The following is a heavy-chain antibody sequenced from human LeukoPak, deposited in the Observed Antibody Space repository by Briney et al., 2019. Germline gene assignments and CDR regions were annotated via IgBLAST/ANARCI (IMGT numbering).Heavy chain of an antibody. CDR2: IGTAGDT. D-gene: IGHD4-17*01. Sequence: GGSLRLSCAASGFTFNTYDMHWVRQITGKGLEWVSGIGTAGDTYYADSAKGRFTISRDNSQNTLYLQMNSLRAEDTAVYYCARDYADYVGYFFFDYWGQGTLVTVSS. V-gene: IGHV3-13*01. CDR3: ARDYADYVGYFFFDY. J-gene: IGHJ4*02. CDR1: GFTFNTYD.